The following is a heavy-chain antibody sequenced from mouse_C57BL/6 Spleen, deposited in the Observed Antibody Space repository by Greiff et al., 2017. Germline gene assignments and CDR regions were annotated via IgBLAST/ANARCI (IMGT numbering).Heavy chain of an antibody. Sequence: QDQLQQPGAELVKPGASVKLPCKASGYTFTSYWMQWVKQRPGQGLEWIGEIDPSDSYTNYNQKFKGKATLTVDTSSSTAYMQLSSLTSEDSAVYYCARRGYYGSSYAMDYWGQGTSVTVSS. V-gene: IGHV1-50*01. CDR3: ARRGYYGSSYAMDY. CDR2: IDPSDSYT. J-gene: IGHJ4*01. D-gene: IGHD1-1*01. CDR1: GYTFTSYW.